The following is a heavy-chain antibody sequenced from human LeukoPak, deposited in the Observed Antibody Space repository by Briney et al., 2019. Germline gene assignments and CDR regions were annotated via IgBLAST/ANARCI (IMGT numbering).Heavy chain of an antibody. D-gene: IGHD4-17*01. V-gene: IGHV4-61*02. CDR1: GGSISSGSYY. CDR3: ARARYGEGDY. J-gene: IGHJ4*02. CDR2: IYTSGST. Sequence: PSETLSLTCTVSGGSISSGSYYWSWIRQPAGKGLEWIERIYTSGSTNYNPSLKSRVTISVDTSKNQFSLKLSSVTAADTAVYYCARARYGEGDYWGQGTLVTVSS.